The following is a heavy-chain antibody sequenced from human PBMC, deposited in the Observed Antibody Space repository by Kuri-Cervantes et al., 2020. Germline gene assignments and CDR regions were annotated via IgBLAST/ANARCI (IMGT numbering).Heavy chain of an antibody. CDR3: ARSVWGYYYYYMDV. V-gene: IGHV3-48*01. D-gene: IGHD5/OR15-5a*01. CDR2: ISSSSSSI. J-gene: IGHJ6*03. CDR1: GFTFSSYA. Sequence: GESLKISCTTSGFTFSSYAMTWVRQAPGKGLEWVSYISSSSSSIYYADSVKGRFTISRDNAKNSLYLQMSSLRSEDTAVYYCARSVWGYYYYYMDVWGKGTTVTVSS.